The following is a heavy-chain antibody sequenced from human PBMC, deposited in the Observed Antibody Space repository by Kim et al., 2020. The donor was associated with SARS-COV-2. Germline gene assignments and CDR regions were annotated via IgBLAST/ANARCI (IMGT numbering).Heavy chain of an antibody. J-gene: IGHJ4*02. CDR1: GFTFSNYY. CDR2: IGYSSSKT. Sequence: GGSLRLSCAASGFTFSNYYMTWIRQAPGKGLEWISYIGYSSSKTNYADSVKGRFTVSRDNAKKSLYLQMNSLRVEDTAVYYCARERYYQFEYWGQGTLVT. V-gene: IGHV3-11*05. D-gene: IGHD1-26*01. CDR3: ARERYYQFEY.